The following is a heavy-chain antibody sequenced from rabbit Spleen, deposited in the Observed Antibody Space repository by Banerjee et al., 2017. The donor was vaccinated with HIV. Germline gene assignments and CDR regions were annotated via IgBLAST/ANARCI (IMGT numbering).Heavy chain of an antibody. D-gene: IGHD8-1*01. CDR3: ARDSAGTSFSTYGMDL. J-gene: IGHJ6*01. CDR1: GLDFSSNYW. V-gene: IGHV1S45*01. CDR2: IDVVRSGST. Sequence: QEQLVESGGGLVQPGGSLTVTCKASGLDFSSNYWICWVRQAPEKGLEWIACIDVVRSGSTYYASWAKGRFTISKISSTTVTLQMTSLTAADTATYFCARDSAGTSFSTYGMDLWGPGTLVTVS.